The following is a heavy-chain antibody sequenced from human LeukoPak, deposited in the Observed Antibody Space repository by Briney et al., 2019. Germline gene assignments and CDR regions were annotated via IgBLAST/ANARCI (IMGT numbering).Heavy chain of an antibody. CDR3: ARRLHVDV. D-gene: IGHD5-12*01. J-gene: IGHJ6*04. CDR1: GFTVTDYY. Sequence: PGGSLRLSCAVSGFTVTDYYMNWIRQAPGKGLEWVSYISTGGYPTYYADSVKGRFTISRDTATNTLYLQMNSLRVDDTGVYCCARRLHVDVWGRGTTVTVSS. CDR2: ISTGGYPT. V-gene: IGHV3-11*04.